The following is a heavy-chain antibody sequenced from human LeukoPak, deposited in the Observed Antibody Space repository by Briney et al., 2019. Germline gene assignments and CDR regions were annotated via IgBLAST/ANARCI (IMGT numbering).Heavy chain of an antibody. CDR1: GFTFDDYG. CDR2: INWNGGST. V-gene: IGHV3-20*04. CDR3: ARRSPYYDSSGYSSAFDI. J-gene: IGHJ3*02. Sequence: GGSLRLSCAASGFTFDDYGMSWVRQAPGKGLEWVSGINWNGGSTGYADSVKGRFTISRDNAKNSLYLQMNSLRAEDTALYYCARRSPYYDSSGYSSAFDIWGQGTMVTVSS. D-gene: IGHD3-22*01.